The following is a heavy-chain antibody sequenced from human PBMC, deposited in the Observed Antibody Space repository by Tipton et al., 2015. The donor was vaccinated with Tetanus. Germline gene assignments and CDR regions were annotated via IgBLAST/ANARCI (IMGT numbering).Heavy chain of an antibody. D-gene: IGHD5-24*01. J-gene: IGHJ4*01. CDR1: RGPISSYY. CDR3: ARGITDGYNRRFDY. Sequence: TLSLTCTVSRGPISSYYWSWIQQPAGKGLEWIGHISNGNPDYSPSLKSRVTLSVDTSKNQFYLELRSVTAADTGVYYCARGITDGYNRRFDYWGRGILVAVSP. V-gene: IGHV4-4*07. CDR2: ISNGNP.